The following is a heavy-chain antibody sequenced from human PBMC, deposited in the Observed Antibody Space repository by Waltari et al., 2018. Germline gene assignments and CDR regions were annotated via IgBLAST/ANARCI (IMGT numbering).Heavy chain of an antibody. CDR1: GGTFSSYA. V-gene: IGHV1-69*04. Sequence: QVQLVQSGAEVKKPGSSVKVSCKASGGTFSSYAISWVRQAPGQGLEWMGGIIPILGIANDAQKFQGRVTITADESTSTAYMELSSLRSEDTAVYYCAAPGGITETFDYWGQGTLVTVSS. J-gene: IGHJ4*02. D-gene: IGHD3-3*01. CDR3: AAPGGITETFDY. CDR2: IIPILGIA.